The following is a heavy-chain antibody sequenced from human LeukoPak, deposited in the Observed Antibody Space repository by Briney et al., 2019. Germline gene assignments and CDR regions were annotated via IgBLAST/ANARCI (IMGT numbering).Heavy chain of an antibody. CDR1: GGSISSSTYY. D-gene: IGHD3-10*01. V-gene: IGHV4-39*07. CDR2: IYYSGST. CDR3: ASALRDWFDP. J-gene: IGHJ5*02. Sequence: PETLSLTCTVSGGSISSSTYYWGWIRQPPGKGLEWIGSIYYSGSTYYNPSLKSRVTISVDTSKNQFSLKLSSVTAADTAVYYCASALRDWFDPWGQGTLVTVSS.